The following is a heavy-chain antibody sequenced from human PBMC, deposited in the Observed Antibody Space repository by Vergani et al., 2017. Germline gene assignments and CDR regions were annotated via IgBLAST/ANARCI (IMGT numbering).Heavy chain of an antibody. J-gene: IGHJ6*03. V-gene: IGHV1-69*01. CDR1: GGTFSSYA. CDR2: IIPIFGTA. CDR3: ARGEAAARISAYYYYYMDV. Sequence: QVQLVQSGAEVKKPGSSVKVSCKASGGTFSSYAISWVRQAPGQGLEWMGGIIPIFGTANYAQKFQGRVTVTADDSTSTAYMELSSLRSEDTAVYYCARGEAAARISAYYYYYMDVWGKGTTVTVSS. D-gene: IGHD6-13*01.